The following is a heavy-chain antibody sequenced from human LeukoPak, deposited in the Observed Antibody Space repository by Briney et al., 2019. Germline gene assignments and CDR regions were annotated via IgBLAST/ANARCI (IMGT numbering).Heavy chain of an antibody. CDR2: ISGGGETT. CDR1: GFTFNNYA. D-gene: IGHD4/OR15-4a*01. CDR3: ARDSADYGGYFFFDY. J-gene: IGHJ4*02. Sequence: GGSLRLSCAASGFTFNNYAMNWLRQAPAKGLDWVSSISGGGETTYYADSAKGRFTISRDYSQNTLYLQMNSLRAEDTAVYYCARDSADYGGYFFFDYWGQGTLVTVSS. V-gene: IGHV3-23*01.